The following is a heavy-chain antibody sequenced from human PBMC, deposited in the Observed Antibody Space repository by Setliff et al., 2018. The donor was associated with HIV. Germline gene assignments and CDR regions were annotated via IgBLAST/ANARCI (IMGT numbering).Heavy chain of an antibody. CDR3: ARHVVVVITVPNWFDP. D-gene: IGHD3-22*01. V-gene: IGHV4-4*07. CDR1: GDSMSPYY. CDR2: IYPSGGT. Sequence: SETLSLTCSVFGDSMSPYYWSWIRQSASKGLEWIGRIYPSGGTNYSPSLKSRVTVSFDTSKNQFSLKMNSVTAADTAVYYCARHVVVVITVPNWFDPWGQGTLVTVSS. J-gene: IGHJ5*02.